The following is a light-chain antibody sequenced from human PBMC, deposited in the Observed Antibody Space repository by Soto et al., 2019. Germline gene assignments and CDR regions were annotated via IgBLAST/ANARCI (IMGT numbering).Light chain of an antibody. V-gene: IGLV1-40*01. Sequence: QSVLTQPPSVSGAPGQRVTISCTGSTTNIGAGYEVHWYQQRPGTAPKLLVSGHNIRPSGVPDRFYGSKSGTSASLAITGLQAEDEAEYYCCSYATPRQFGGGTKVTVL. CDR3: CSYATPRQ. CDR2: GHN. J-gene: IGLJ2*01. CDR1: TTNIGAGYE.